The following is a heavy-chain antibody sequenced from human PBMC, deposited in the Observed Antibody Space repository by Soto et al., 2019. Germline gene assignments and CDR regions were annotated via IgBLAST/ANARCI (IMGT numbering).Heavy chain of an antibody. CDR1: GFMFSAYT. CDR2: ISDDSSYI. J-gene: IGHJ4*02. D-gene: IGHD3-22*01. Sequence: PGGSLRLSCAASGFMFSAYTMNWVRQAPGKGLEWLSSISDDSSYIDYADSLRGRFTVSRDNARNSLYLQIDSMGVEDTAVYYCAIPYYFTHWGPGTLVTVSS. CDR3: AIPYYFTH. V-gene: IGHV3-21*06.